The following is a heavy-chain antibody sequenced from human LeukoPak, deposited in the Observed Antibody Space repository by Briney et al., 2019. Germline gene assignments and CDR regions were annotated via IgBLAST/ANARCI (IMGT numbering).Heavy chain of an antibody. Sequence: PSETLSLTCAVYGGSFSGYYWSWIRQPPGKGLEWVGEINHSGSTNYNPSLKSRVTISVDTSKNQFSLKLSSVTAADTAVYYCARGWYCSSTSCYGIDYWGQGTLVTVSS. CDR3: ARGWYCSSTSCYGIDY. CDR1: GGSFSGYY. D-gene: IGHD2-2*01. V-gene: IGHV4-34*01. J-gene: IGHJ4*02. CDR2: INHSGST.